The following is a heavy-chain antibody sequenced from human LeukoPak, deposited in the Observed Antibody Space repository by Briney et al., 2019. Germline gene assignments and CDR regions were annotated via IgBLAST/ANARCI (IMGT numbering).Heavy chain of an antibody. Sequence: SETLSLTCTVSGYSISSGYWWGWIRQPPGKGLGWIGSIYYSGTTYSNPSLKRRVTISVDTSKNQFSLKLTSMTAADTAVYYCARGGLGDSSGYDYWGQGTLVTVSS. V-gene: IGHV4-38-2*02. CDR1: GYSISSGYW. J-gene: IGHJ4*02. CDR3: ARGGLGDSSGYDY. CDR2: IYYSGTT. D-gene: IGHD3-22*01.